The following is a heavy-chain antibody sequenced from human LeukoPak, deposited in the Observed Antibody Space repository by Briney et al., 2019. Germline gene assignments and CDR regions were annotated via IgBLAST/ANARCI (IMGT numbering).Heavy chain of an antibody. D-gene: IGHD2-15*01. CDR2: IWYDGSNK. CDR1: GFTSSSYG. CDR3: ARSLSIVVVVAAY. Sequence: GGSLRLSCAASGFTSSSYGMHWVRQAPGKGLEWVAVIWYDGSNKYYADSVKGRFTISRDNSKNTLYLQMNSLRAEDTAVYYCARSLSIVVVVAAYWGQGTLVTVSS. J-gene: IGHJ4*02. V-gene: IGHV3-33*01.